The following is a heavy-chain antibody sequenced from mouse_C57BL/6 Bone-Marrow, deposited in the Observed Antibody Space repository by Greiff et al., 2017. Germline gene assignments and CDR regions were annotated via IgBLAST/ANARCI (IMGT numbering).Heavy chain of an antibody. CDR2: ISSGSSTI. V-gene: IGHV5-17*01. Sequence: EVKLEESGGGLVKPGGSLKLSCAASGFTFSDYGMHWVRQAPEKGLEWVAYISSGSSTIYYADTVKGRFTISRDNAKNTLFLQMTSLRSEDTAMYYCTTVAPYWYFDVWGTGTTVTVSS. D-gene: IGHD1-1*01. CDR1: GFTFSDYG. CDR3: TTVAPYWYFDV. J-gene: IGHJ1*03.